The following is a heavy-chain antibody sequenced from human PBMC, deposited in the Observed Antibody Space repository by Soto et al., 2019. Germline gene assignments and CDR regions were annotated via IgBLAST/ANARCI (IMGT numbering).Heavy chain of an antibody. V-gene: IGHV3-15*07. CDR2: IKNKADGGTP. J-gene: IGHJ4*02. CDR3: TSHPQDTSDD. Sequence: GSLRLSCAASGFTFSNAWMNWVRQAPGKGLEWVGRIKNKADGGTPDYAAPVKGRFTISRDDSKNTLYLQMNSLKTEDTAVYYCTSHPQDTSDDWGQGTLVTVSS. CDR1: GFTFSNAW. D-gene: IGHD2-15*01.